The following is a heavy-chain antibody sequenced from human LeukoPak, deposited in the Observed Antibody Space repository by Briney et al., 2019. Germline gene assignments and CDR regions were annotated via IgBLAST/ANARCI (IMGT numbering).Heavy chain of an antibody. Sequence: GGSLRLSCAASGFTFSSYGMHWVRQAPGKGLEWVAFIRYDGSNKYYADSVKGRFPISRDNAKNSLYLQMKSLRAEDTAVYYCASGAAVGTSRFNYWGQGTLVTVSS. CDR2: IRYDGSNK. CDR3: ASGAAVGTSRFNY. CDR1: GFTFSSYG. D-gene: IGHD6-13*01. J-gene: IGHJ4*02. V-gene: IGHV3-30*02.